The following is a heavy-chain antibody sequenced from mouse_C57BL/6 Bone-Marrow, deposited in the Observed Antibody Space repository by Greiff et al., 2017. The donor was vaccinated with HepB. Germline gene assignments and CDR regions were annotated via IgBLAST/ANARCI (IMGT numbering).Heavy chain of an antibody. CDR2: ISDGGSYT. D-gene: IGHD6-1*01. J-gene: IGHJ2*01. CDR1: GFTFSSYA. CDR3: SRDRAPLFSFDY. V-gene: IGHV5-4*01. Sequence: EVKLMESGGGLVKPGGSLKLSCAASGFTFSSYAMSWVRQTPEKRLEWVATISDGGSYTYYPDNVKGRFTISRDNAKNNLYLQMSHLKSEDTAMYYCSRDRAPLFSFDYWGQGTTLTVSS.